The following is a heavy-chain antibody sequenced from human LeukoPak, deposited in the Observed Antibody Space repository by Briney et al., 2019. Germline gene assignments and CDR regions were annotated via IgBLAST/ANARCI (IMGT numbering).Heavy chain of an antibody. CDR1: GYTFTGYY. V-gene: IGHV1-2*02. Sequence: GPSVKVSCKASGYTFTGYYMHWVRQAPGQGLEWMGWINPNSGGTNYAQKFQGRVTMTRDTSISTAYMELSRLRSDDTAVYYCARYSSSWLKGDYYYMDVWGKGTTVTVSS. CDR2: INPNSGGT. CDR3: ARYSSSWLKGDYYYMDV. D-gene: IGHD6-13*01. J-gene: IGHJ6*03.